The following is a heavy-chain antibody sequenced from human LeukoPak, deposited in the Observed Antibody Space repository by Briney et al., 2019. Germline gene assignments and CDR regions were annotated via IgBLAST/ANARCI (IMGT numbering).Heavy chain of an antibody. CDR1: RGSISSYY. Sequence: SETLPLTRSVSRGSISSYYWSWIRQPPGKGLEGIGYIYYTGSTYSNPSLRSRVTISLDTSKNQFSLSLSSVTAADTAVYYCARGVQYCFSNSSRAYDMDVWGQGTTVTVSS. CDR2: IYYTGST. V-gene: IGHV4-59*01. CDR3: ARGVQYCFSNSSRAYDMDV. D-gene: IGHD2-2*01. J-gene: IGHJ6*02.